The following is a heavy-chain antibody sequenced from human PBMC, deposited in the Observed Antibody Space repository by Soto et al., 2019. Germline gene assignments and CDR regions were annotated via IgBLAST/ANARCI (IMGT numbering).Heavy chain of an antibody. D-gene: IGHD3-9*01. Sequence: QVQLQESGPGLVKPSQTLSLTCTVSGGSISSGGYYWSWIRQHPGKALEWIGYIYYSGSTYYNPSLKSRVTISVDTSKNQVPRKLSSVTAADTAVYYCARDPRYDIFRNGMDVWGQGTTVTVSS. J-gene: IGHJ6*02. V-gene: IGHV4-31*03. CDR2: IYYSGST. CDR1: GGSISSGGYY. CDR3: ARDPRYDIFRNGMDV.